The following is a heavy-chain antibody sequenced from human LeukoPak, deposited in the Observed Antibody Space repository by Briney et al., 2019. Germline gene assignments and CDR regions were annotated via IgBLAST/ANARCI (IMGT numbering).Heavy chain of an antibody. Sequence: GSLRLSCAASGFTFSSYAMSWIRQPPGKGLEWIGEINHSGSTNYNPSLKSRVTISVDTSKNQFSLKLSSVTAADTAVYYCARVICTNGVCFNWFDPWGQGTLVTVSS. CDR1: GFTFSSYA. D-gene: IGHD2-8*01. CDR3: ARVICTNGVCFNWFDP. V-gene: IGHV4-34*01. J-gene: IGHJ5*02. CDR2: INHSGST.